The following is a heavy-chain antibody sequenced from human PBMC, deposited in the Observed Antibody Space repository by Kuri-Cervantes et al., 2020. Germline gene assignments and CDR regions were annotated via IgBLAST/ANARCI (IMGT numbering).Heavy chain of an antibody. J-gene: IGHJ4*02. CDR1: GYSFTSYE. Sequence: ASVKVSCKASGYSFTSYEINWVRQAPGQGLEWMGWMHPHTGKTRNTQKFQDRLTMTSNTSASTAYMELSSLTPEDTAVYYCVRGGEGVYIVAAANDYWGQGTLVTVSS. CDR2: MHPHTGKT. V-gene: IGHV1-8*01. D-gene: IGHD2-15*01. CDR3: VRGGEGVYIVAAANDY.